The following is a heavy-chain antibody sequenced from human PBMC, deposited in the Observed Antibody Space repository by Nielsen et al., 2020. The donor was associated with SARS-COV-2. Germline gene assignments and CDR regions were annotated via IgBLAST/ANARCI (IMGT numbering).Heavy chain of an antibody. CDR3: ARDQAAGYFDY. Sequence: ASVKVSCKASGGTFSSYAISWVRQATGQGLEWMGWMNPNSGNTGYAQKFQGRVTMTRNTSISTAYMELSSLRSEDTAVYYCARDQAAGYFDYWGQGTLVTVSS. CDR2: MNPNSGNT. J-gene: IGHJ4*02. V-gene: IGHV1-8*02. D-gene: IGHD6-13*01. CDR1: GGTFSSYA.